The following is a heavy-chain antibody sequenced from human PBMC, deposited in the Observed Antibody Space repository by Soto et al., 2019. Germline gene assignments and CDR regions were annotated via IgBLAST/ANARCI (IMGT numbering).Heavy chain of an antibody. CDR1: GFTFSSYG. CDR2: ISYDGSNK. J-gene: IGHJ1*01. D-gene: IGHD3-3*01. Sequence: LRLSCAASGFTFSSYGMHWVRQAPGKGLEWVAVISYDGSNKYYADSVKGRFTISRDNSKNTLYLQMSSLRAEDTAVYYCAKDPAIFGVVIGYFQHWGQGTLVTVSS. CDR3: AKDPAIFGVVIGYFQH. V-gene: IGHV3-30*18.